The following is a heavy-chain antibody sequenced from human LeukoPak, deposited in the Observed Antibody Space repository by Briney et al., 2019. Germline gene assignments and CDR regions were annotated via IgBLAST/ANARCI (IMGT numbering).Heavy chain of an antibody. J-gene: IGHJ6*02. V-gene: IGHV7-4-1*02. CDR1: GYTFTSYA. D-gene: IGHD3-10*01. Sequence: GASVKVSCKASGYTFTSYAMNWVRQAPGQGLEWMGWINTNTGNPTYAQGFTGRFVFSLDTSVSTAYLQISSLKAEDTAVYYRARGRRFGYRYYYYGMDVWGQGTTVTVSS. CDR2: INTNTGNP. CDR3: ARGRRFGYRYYYYGMDV.